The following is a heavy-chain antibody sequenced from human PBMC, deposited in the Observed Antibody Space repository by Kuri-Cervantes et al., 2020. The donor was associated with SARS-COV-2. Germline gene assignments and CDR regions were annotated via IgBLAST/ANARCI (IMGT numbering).Heavy chain of an antibody. V-gene: IGHV1-2*04. Sequence: GGSLRLSCKASGYTFTGYYMHWVRQAPGQGLEWMGWINPNSGGTNYAQKFQGWVTMTRDTSISTVYMELSRLRSDDTAVYYCVRLGAAYVDTLVVMRAVHYFDSWGQGTLVTVSS. J-gene: IGHJ4*02. CDR3: VRLGAAYVDTLVVMRAVHYFDS. D-gene: IGHD5-18*01. CDR1: GYTFTGYY. CDR2: INPNSGGT.